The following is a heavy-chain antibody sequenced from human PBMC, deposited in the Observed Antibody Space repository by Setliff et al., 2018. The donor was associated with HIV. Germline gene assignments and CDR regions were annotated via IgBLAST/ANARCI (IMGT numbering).Heavy chain of an antibody. Sequence: SETLSLTCTVSGGSMSSYYWSWIRQPPGKGLEWIGSIYYTGSTDYNPPLMSRVTISLDTPKNQFSLKLNSVIAADTAVYYCARNRVPSSLWGQGTLVTVS. V-gene: IGHV4-59*01. D-gene: IGHD3-10*01. CDR1: GGSMSSYY. J-gene: IGHJ4*02. CDR2: IYYTGST. CDR3: ARNRVPSSL.